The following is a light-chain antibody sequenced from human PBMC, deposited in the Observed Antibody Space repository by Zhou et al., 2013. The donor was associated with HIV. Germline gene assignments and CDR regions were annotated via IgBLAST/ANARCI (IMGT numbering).Light chain of an antibody. Sequence: DIQVTQSPSSLSASVGDRVTITCRASQDVSPWLAWYQQKPGKAPKLLIHKASTLETGVPSRFSGSGSGTSFTLTINSLQPDDFATYYCQQYNTYPYTFGQGTRLEIK. CDR3: QQYNTYPYT. V-gene: IGKV1-5*03. J-gene: IGKJ2*01. CDR1: QDVSPW. CDR2: KAS.